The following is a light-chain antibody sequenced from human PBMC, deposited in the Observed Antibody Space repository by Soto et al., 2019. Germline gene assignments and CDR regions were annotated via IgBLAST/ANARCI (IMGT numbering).Light chain of an antibody. Sequence: QSALTQPASVSGSPGQSITISCTGSSSDVGDYNYVSWYQQHPGKAPKLMIFDVSNRPSWVSNRFSGSKSGNTAPLTLSGLQADDEAEYYCSSYTSSSTYVYGTGTKLTVL. CDR2: DVS. CDR1: SSDVGDYNY. V-gene: IGLV2-14*01. J-gene: IGLJ1*01. CDR3: SSYTSSSTYV.